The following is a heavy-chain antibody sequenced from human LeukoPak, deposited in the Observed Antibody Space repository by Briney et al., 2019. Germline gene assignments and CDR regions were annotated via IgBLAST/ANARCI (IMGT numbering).Heavy chain of an antibody. V-gene: IGHV4-30-4*01. CDR3: ARSFKLETNQFDY. D-gene: IGHD1-1*01. Sequence: SQTLSLTCTVSGGSISSGDYYWSWIRQPPGKGLEWIGYIYYSGSTYYNPSLKSRVTISVDTSKNQFSLKLSSVTAADTAVYYCARSFKLETNQFDYWGQGTLVTVSS. CDR1: GGSISSGDYY. J-gene: IGHJ4*02. CDR2: IYYSGST.